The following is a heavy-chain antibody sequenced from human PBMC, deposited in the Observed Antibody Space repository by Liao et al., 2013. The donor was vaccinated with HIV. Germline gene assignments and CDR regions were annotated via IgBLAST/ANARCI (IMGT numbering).Heavy chain of an antibody. Sequence: QLQLQESGSGLVKPSQTLSLTCAVSGGSISSGGYSWSWIRQPPGKGLEWIGYIYHSGSTYYNPSLKSRVTISVDRSKNQFSLKLRSVTAADSAVYYCARASPPQYSGSYITVVAFDIWGQG. CDR1: GGSISSGGYS. D-gene: IGHD1-26*01. J-gene: IGHJ3*02. CDR3: ARASPPQYSGSYITVVAFDI. CDR2: IYHSGST. V-gene: IGHV4-30-2*01.